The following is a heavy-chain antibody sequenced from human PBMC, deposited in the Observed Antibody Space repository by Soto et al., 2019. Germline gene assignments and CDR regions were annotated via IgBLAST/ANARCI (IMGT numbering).Heavy chain of an antibody. CDR3: ARIVATIRVRYYYYMDV. D-gene: IGHD5-12*01. CDR1: GGSISSGGYY. Sequence: QVQLQESGPGLLKPSQTLSLTCTVSGGSISSGGYYWSWIRQHPGKGLEWIGYIYYSGSTYYNPSLKSRVTISVDTSKNQFSLKLSSVTAADTAVYYCARIVATIRVRYYYYMDVWGKGTTVTVSS. J-gene: IGHJ6*03. V-gene: IGHV4-31*03. CDR2: IYYSGST.